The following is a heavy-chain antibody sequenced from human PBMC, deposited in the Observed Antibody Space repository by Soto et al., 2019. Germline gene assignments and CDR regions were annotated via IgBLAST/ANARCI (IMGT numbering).Heavy chain of an antibody. J-gene: IGHJ4*02. Sequence: EVQLVESGGGLVQPGGSLRLSCAASGFTFGSYPMPWVRQAPGKGLEYVSAISTNGDSTFYANSVKGRLTISRDNSKNTLCLQMGSLRTEDMGVYYCASERMSRPRWVFDYWGQGTLVTASS. CDR2: ISTNGDST. CDR3: ASERMSRPRWVFDY. D-gene: IGHD6-13*01. CDR1: GFTFGSYP. V-gene: IGHV3-64*01.